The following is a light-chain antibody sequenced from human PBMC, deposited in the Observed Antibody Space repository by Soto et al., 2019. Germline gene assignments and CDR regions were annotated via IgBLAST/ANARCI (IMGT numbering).Light chain of an antibody. CDR1: SSDVGGYNY. Sequence: QSALTQPASVSGSPGQSITLSCAGTSSDVGGYNYVSWYQQHPGKVPRLIISDVNKRPSGVSDRFSGSKSGNTASLTISGLQAEDEADYYCASFTRSVTVVFGGGTKVTVL. J-gene: IGLJ2*01. CDR3: ASFTRSVTVV. CDR2: DVN. V-gene: IGLV2-14*03.